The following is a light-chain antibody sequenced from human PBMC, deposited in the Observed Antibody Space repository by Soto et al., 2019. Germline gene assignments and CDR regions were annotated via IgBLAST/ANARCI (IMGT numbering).Light chain of an antibody. CDR2: DVS. V-gene: IGLV2-11*01. Sequence: QSVLTQPRSVSGSPGQSVTISCTGTNSDVGGYNFVSWYQQLPGKAPKLMIYDVSKRPSGVPDRFSGSKSGNTASLTVSGLRADDEAVYYCSSYGGGDTFHVIFGGGTKLTVL. CDR1: NSDVGGYNF. CDR3: SSYGGGDTFHVI. J-gene: IGLJ2*01.